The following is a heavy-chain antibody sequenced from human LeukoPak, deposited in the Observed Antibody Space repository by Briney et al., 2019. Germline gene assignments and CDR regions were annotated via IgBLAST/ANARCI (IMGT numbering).Heavy chain of an antibody. CDR2: INPNSGGT. CDR3: ARRTYYYDSSGYYYVYYFDY. CDR1: GHTFTGYY. V-gene: IGHV1-2*02. Sequence: ASVKVSCKASGHTFTGYYMHWVRQAPGQGLEWMGWINPNSGGTNYAQRFQGRVTMTRDTSISTAYMELSRLRSDDTAVYYCARRTYYYDSSGYYYVYYFDYWGQGTLVTVSS. J-gene: IGHJ4*02. D-gene: IGHD3-22*01.